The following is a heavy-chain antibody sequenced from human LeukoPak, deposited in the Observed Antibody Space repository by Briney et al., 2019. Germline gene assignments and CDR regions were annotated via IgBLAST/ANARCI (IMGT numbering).Heavy chain of an antibody. D-gene: IGHD3-10*01. CDR3: ARGSIASGSYSND. Sequence: GGFLRLSCTASGFTFSYYSMNRVRQAPGKGLEWVSSISSSSNYIYYPDSVKGRFTISRDNAKNSLYLQMNFLRAEDTAVYYCARGSIASGSYSNDWGQGALVTVSS. CDR1: GFTFSYYS. CDR2: ISSSSNYI. J-gene: IGHJ4*02. V-gene: IGHV3-21*01.